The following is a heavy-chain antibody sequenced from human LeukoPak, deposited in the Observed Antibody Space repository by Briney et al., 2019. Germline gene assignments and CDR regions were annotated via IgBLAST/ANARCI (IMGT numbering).Heavy chain of an antibody. J-gene: IGHJ3*02. CDR3: ARTYYYDSSGYYLDAFDI. Sequence: ASVKVSCXASGYTFTSYDINWVRQATGQGLEWMGWMNPNSGNTGYAQKFQGRVTMTRNTSISTAYMELSSLRSEDTAVYYCARTYYYDSSGYYLDAFDIWGQGTMVTVSS. CDR1: GYTFTSYD. CDR2: MNPNSGNT. V-gene: IGHV1-8*01. D-gene: IGHD3-22*01.